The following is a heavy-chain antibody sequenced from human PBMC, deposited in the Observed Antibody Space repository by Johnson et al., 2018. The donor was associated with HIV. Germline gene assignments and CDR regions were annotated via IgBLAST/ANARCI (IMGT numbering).Heavy chain of an antibody. CDR2: ISYAGKNK. J-gene: IGHJ3*01. V-gene: IGHV3-30*18. CDR1: GFTFSSYG. CDR3: AKERLLHDAFDF. Sequence: VQLVDSGGGVVQPGRSLRLSCAASGFTFSSYGMHWVRQAPGKGLEWVAVISYAGKNKYYADSVKGRFTISRDKSKNTMYLQMNSLRDEDTAVYHCAKERLLHDAFDFWGQGTMVTVSS. D-gene: IGHD5-18*01.